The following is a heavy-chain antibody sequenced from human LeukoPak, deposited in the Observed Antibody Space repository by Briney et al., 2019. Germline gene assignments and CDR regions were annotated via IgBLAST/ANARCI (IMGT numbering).Heavy chain of an antibody. D-gene: IGHD3-16*02. CDR3: ARVLPYDYVWGSYRRYNWFDP. CDR2: INHSGST. V-gene: IGHV4-34*01. CDR1: GGSFSGYY. Sequence: SETLPLTCAVYGGSFSGYYWSWIRQPPGKGLEWIGEINHSGSTNYNPSLKSRVTISVDTSKNQFSLKLSSVTAADTAVYYCARVLPYDYVWGSYRRYNWFDPWGQGTLVTVSS. J-gene: IGHJ5*02.